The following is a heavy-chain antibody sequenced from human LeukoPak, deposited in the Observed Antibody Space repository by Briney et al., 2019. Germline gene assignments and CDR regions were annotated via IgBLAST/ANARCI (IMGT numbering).Heavy chain of an antibody. D-gene: IGHD1-14*01. CDR1: GFTVSINY. CDR3: ARAAFRSSSYISGIDY. Sequence: PGGSLRLSCAASGFTVSINYMSWVRQAPGKGLEWVSLIDSGGNTYYADSVKGRFTISRDNSKNTLYLQMNSLRAEDTAVYYCARAAFRSSSYISGIDYWGQGTLVTVSS. CDR2: IDSGGNT. V-gene: IGHV3-53*01. J-gene: IGHJ4*02.